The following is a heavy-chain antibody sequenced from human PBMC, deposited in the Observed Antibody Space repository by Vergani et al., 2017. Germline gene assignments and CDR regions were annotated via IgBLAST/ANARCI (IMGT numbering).Heavy chain of an antibody. D-gene: IGHD3-3*01. J-gene: IGHJ6*02. CDR3: AKDLKYYDCWSGYYSLVYYYYGMDV. CDR2: FGGIVGST. V-gene: IGHV3-23*01. CDR1: GFTFSSYA. Sequence: EVQLLESGGGLVQPGGSLRLSCAASGFTFSSYAMSWVRQAQGKGLEWASAFGGIVGSTYSPDAVKGRFTISRDNSKNTLYLQMNSLRAEDTAVYYCAKDLKYYDCWSGYYSLVYYYYGMDVWGQGTTVTVSS.